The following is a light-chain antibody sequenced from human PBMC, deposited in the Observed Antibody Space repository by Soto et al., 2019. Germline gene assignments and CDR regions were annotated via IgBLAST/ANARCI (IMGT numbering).Light chain of an antibody. Sequence: QSALTQPASVSGSPGQSITISCTGTSSDVGAYNFVSWYQQHPGKVTKLMIFDVSSRPSWVSDRFSGSKSGNTASLTISGLQAEDEGEYYCSSYTSSSTHVFGSGTKLTVL. V-gene: IGLV2-14*03. CDR1: SSDVGAYNF. CDR3: SSYTSSSTHV. CDR2: DVS. J-gene: IGLJ1*01.